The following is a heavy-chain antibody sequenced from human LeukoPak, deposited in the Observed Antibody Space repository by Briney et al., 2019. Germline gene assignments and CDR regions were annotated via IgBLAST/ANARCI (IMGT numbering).Heavy chain of an antibody. CDR2: IRYDGSNK. CDR3: AKSNSIAARGYFDY. Sequence: PGGSLRLSCAASGFTFSSYGMHWVRQAPGKGLEWVAFIRYDGSNKYYADSVKGRFTISRDNSKNTLYLQMNSLRAEDTAVYYCAKSNSIAARGYFDYWGQGTLVTVSS. J-gene: IGHJ4*02. V-gene: IGHV3-30*02. CDR1: GFTFSSYG. D-gene: IGHD6-25*01.